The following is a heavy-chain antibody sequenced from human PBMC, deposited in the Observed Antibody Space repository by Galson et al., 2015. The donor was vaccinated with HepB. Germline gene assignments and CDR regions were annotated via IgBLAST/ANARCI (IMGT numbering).Heavy chain of an antibody. Sequence: QSGAEVKNPGESLRISCEGSGYTFTNYWITWVRRVPGKGLEWLGRIDPSDSYSNYNPSFEGHVTISVDTSIATAYLQWSSLTASDTAVYCCARRYCSSSSCSGAHFFYYGLDVWGQGTTVTVSS. V-gene: IGHV5-10-1*01. CDR2: IDPSDSYS. D-gene: IGHD2-2*01. CDR1: GYTFTNYW. J-gene: IGHJ6*02. CDR3: ARRYCSSSSCSGAHFFYYGLDV.